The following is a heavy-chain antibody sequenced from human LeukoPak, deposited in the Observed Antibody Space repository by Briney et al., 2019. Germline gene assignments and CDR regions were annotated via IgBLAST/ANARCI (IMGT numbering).Heavy chain of an antibody. Sequence: SETLSLTCTVSGGSISSYYWSWIRQPPGKGLEWIGYIYYSGSTNYNPSLKSRVTISVDTSKNQFSLKLSSVTAADTAVYYCARWGIAAATNLFDPWGQGTLVTVSS. CDR3: ARWGIAAATNLFDP. J-gene: IGHJ5*02. D-gene: IGHD6-13*01. V-gene: IGHV4-59*01. CDR2: IYYSGST. CDR1: GGSISSYY.